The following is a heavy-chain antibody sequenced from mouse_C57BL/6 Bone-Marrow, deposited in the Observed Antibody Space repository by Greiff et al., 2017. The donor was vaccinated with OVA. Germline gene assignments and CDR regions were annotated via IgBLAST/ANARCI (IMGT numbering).Heavy chain of an antibody. Sequence: VQLQQSGPGLVKPSQSLSLTCSVTGYSFTSGYFRNWIRQFPGNQLESMGYISYDGSNNYNPSIKKRITITRDTSKNKFILKLNAVTTEDTATYYCTRVYGSSYHWFAYWGQGTMVTVSA. CDR3: TRVYGSSYHWFAY. D-gene: IGHD1-1*01. CDR2: ISYDGSN. V-gene: IGHV3-6*01. J-gene: IGHJ3*01. CDR1: GYSFTSGYF.